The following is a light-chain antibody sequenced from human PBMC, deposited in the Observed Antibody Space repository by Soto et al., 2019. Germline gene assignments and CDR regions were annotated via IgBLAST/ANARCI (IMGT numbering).Light chain of an antibody. J-gene: IGKJ5*01. CDR2: GAS. Sequence: EIVLPQSPGTLSLSPGERATLSCRASQSVTSGYLAWYQQQPNQAPRLLIYGASYRATDIPDRFSGGGSGTDFTLTISRLEPEDFAVYYCQHYSSSPPAITFGQGTRLEI. CDR3: QHYSSSPPAIT. CDR1: QSVTSGY. V-gene: IGKV3-20*01.